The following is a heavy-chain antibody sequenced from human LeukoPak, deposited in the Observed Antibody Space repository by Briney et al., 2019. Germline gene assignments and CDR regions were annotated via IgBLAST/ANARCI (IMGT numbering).Heavy chain of an antibody. V-gene: IGHV3-7*01. D-gene: IGHD1-26*01. CDR2: IKQDGSEK. CDR3: ARDKVVGATYFDY. Sequence: QPGRSLRLSCEASGFTFNNYWMSWVRQAPGKGLEWVANIKQDGSEKYYVDSVKGRFTISRDNAKKSMYLQMNSLRAEDTAVYYCARDKVVGATYFDYWGQGTLVTVSS. CDR1: GFTFNNYW. J-gene: IGHJ4*02.